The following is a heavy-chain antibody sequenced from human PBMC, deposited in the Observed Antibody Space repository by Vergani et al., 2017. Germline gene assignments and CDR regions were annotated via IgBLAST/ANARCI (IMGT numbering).Heavy chain of an antibody. CDR1: GFTFSSNY. CDR2: IYSGGST. D-gene: IGHD3-10*01. CDR3: ARGAFGSGTYYTPVYFDY. Sequence: QLVESGGGWVQPGGSLRLSCAASGFTFSSNYMSWVRQAPGKGLEWVSVIYSGGSTYYADSVKGRFTISRDNSKNTLYLQMNSLRAEDTAVYYCARGAFGSGTYYTPVYFDYWGQGTLVTVSS. V-gene: IGHV3-66*02. J-gene: IGHJ4*02.